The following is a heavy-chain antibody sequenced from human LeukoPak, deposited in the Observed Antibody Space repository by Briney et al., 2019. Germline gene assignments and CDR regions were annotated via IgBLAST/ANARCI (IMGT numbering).Heavy chain of an antibody. CDR2: IYYSGST. CDR1: GGSFSGYY. CDR3: ARGIGYCSGGSCSYYYMDV. V-gene: IGHV4-59*01. Sequence: SETLSLTCAVYGGSFSGYYWSWIRQPPGKGLEWIGYIYYSGSTNYNPSLKSRVTISVDTSKNQFSLKLSSVTAADTAVYYCARGIGYCSGGSCSYYYMDVWGKGTTVTVSS. D-gene: IGHD2-15*01. J-gene: IGHJ6*03.